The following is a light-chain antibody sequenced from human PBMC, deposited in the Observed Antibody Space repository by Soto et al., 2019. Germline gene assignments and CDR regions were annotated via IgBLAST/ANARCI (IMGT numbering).Light chain of an antibody. CDR2: KVS. Sequence: DIVLTQTPLSSPVSLGQPASISCRSSQSLVHSGGNTYLSWLQQRPGQPPGLLIYKVSNRFSGVPDRFSGSGAVTDFTLKIRRVEAEDVGVYYCMQATQYRPYTFGQGTKLEIK. CDR1: QSLVHSGGNTY. CDR3: MQATQYRPYT. V-gene: IGKV2-24*01. J-gene: IGKJ2*01.